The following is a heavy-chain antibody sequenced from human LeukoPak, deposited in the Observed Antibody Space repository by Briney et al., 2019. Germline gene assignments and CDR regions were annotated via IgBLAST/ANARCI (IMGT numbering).Heavy chain of an antibody. CDR2: IYTGSYT. CDR3: ARDGTSPL. D-gene: IGHD1-14*01. CDR1: GFTVSSNH. V-gene: IGHV3-53*01. Sequence: PGGSLRLSCVASGFTVSSNHMSWVRQAPGKGLEWVSVIYTGSYTHYADSVKGRSTISRDISKNTVYLEMNSLRAEDTAVYYCARDGTSPLWGQGTLVTVSS. J-gene: IGHJ4*02.